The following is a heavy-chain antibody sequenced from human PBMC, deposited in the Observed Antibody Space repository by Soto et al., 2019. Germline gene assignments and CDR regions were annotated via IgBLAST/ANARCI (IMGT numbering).Heavy chain of an antibody. CDR3: AKAVGVVVAATQNDY. D-gene: IGHD2-15*01. V-gene: IGHV3-23*01. CDR1: GFTFSSYA. CDR2: ISGSGGST. J-gene: IGHJ4*02. Sequence: GGSLRLSCAASGFTFSSYAMSWVRQAPGKGLEWVSAISGSGGSTYYADSVKGRFTISRDNSKNTLYLQMNSLRAEDTAVYYCAKAVGVVVAATQNDYWGQGTLVTVSS.